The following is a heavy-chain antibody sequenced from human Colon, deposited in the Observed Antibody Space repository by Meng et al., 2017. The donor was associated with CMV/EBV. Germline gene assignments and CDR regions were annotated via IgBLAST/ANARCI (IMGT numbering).Heavy chain of an antibody. Sequence: ETLSLTCATSGFTFSGYKMNWVRQAPGQGLEWVASISNSGVYINYADSVKGRFTISRDNAKNLLSLHLNSLRAEDTAVYYCASGGSGRVLIDYWGQGTLVTVSS. CDR1: GFTFSGYK. V-gene: IGHV3-21*04. D-gene: IGHD3-10*01. CDR3: ASGGSGRVLIDY. CDR2: ISNSGVYI. J-gene: IGHJ4*02.